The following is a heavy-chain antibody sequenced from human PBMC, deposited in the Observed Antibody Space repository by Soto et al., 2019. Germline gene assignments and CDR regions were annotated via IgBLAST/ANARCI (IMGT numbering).Heavy chain of an antibody. CDR2: IYYSGST. J-gene: IGHJ5*02. CDR3: ASALRGPEGFDP. Sequence: PSETLSLTCTVSGGSISSGDYYWSWIRQPPGKGLEWIGYIYYSGSTYYNPSLKSRVTISVDTSKNQFSLKLSSVTAADTAVYYCASALRGPEGFDPWGQGXLVTVSS. V-gene: IGHV4-30-4*01. CDR1: GGSISSGDYY.